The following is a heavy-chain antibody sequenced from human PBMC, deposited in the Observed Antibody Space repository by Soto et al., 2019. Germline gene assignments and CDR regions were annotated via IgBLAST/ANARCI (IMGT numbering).Heavy chain of an antibody. D-gene: IGHD3-10*01. CDR2: IYYSGST. J-gene: IGHJ5*02. V-gene: IGHV4-39*01. CDR3: ARHVGYITMVHLPPIDWFDP. CDR1: GGSISSSSYY. Sequence: SETLSLTCTVSGGSISSSSYYWGWIRQPPGKGLEWIGSIYYSGSTYYKPSLKSRVTISVDTSKNQFSLKLSFVTAADTAVYYCARHVGYITMVHLPPIDWFDPWGQGTLVTVSS.